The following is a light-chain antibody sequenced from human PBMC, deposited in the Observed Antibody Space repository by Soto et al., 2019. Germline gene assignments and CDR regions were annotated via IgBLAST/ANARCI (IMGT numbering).Light chain of an antibody. J-gene: IGKJ4*02. CDR1: QGVGND. Sequence: DVQMTQSPSSLSASVGDRVTITCRASQGVGNDVGWYQQKPGKAPKRLIYAASILQSGVPSRFSGGGSGTEFTLTISNLQPEDFDTYFCSQHNSYPRTYARGTKVEMK. V-gene: IGKV1-17*02. CDR3: SQHNSYPRT. CDR2: AAS.